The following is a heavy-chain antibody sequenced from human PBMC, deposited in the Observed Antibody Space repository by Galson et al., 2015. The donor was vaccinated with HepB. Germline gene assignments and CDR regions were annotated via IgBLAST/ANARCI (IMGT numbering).Heavy chain of an antibody. D-gene: IGHD3-22*01. Sequence: TLSLTCAVYGGAFSGYYWSWIRQPPGKGLEWIGEINQSGSANYAPSLKSRVTISVDTSMNQFSLKLTSVTAADTAVYFCARGRKYYDSSSYYNPSAPPYYFDYWGQGTLVTVSS. J-gene: IGHJ4*02. V-gene: IGHV4-34*01. CDR1: GGAFSGYY. CDR3: ARGRKYYDSSSYYNPSAPPYYFDY. CDR2: INQSGSA.